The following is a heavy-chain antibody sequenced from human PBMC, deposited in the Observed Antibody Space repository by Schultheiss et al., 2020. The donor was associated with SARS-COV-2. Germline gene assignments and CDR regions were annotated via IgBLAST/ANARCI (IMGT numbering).Heavy chain of an antibody. J-gene: IGHJ4*02. Sequence: TLSLTCAVYGGSFSDYYWSWIRQPPGKGLEWIGYIYYSGSTNYNPSLKSRVTISVDTSKNQFSLKLSSVTAADTAVYYCARGSYYDILTGYYLFDYWGQGTLVTVSS. D-gene: IGHD3-9*01. CDR2: IYYSGST. CDR1: GGSFSDYY. CDR3: ARGSYYDILTGYYLFDY. V-gene: IGHV4-59*12.